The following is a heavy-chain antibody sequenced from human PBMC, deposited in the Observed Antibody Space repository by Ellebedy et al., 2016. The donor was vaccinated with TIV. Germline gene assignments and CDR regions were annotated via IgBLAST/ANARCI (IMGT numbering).Heavy chain of an antibody. CDR1: GFTFSSYS. V-gene: IGHV3-21*01. Sequence: GGSLRLSXAASGFTFSSYSMNWVRQAPGKGLEWVSSISSSSSYIYYADSVKGRFTISRDNAKNSLYLQMNSLRAEDTAVYYCARDSVAVAGTYGMDVWGQGTTVTVSS. CDR2: ISSSSSYI. D-gene: IGHD6-19*01. J-gene: IGHJ6*02. CDR3: ARDSVAVAGTYGMDV.